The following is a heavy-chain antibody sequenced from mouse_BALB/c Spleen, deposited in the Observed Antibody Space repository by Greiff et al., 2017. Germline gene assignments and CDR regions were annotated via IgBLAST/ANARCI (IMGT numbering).Heavy chain of an antibody. CDR3: ARLLFYRYYFDY. J-gene: IGHJ2*01. CDR1: GYSITSGYY. CDR2: ISYDGSN. V-gene: IGHV3-6*02. D-gene: IGHD1-1*01. Sequence: QLKESGPGLVKPSQSLSLTCSVTGYSITSGYYWNWIRQFPGNKLEWMGYISYDGSNNYNPSLKNRISITRDTSKNQFFLKLNSVTTEDTATYYCARLLFYRYYFDYWGQGTTLTVSS.